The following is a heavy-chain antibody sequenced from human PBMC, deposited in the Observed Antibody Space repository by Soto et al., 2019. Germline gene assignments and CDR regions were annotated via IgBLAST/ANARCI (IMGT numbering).Heavy chain of an antibody. V-gene: IGHV3-23*01. J-gene: IGHJ4*02. CDR3: ASRSSGWYFDY. Sequence: EVQLLESGGGLVQPGGSLRLSCAASGFTFSSYAMNWVSQAPGKGLEWVSVISGSGGSTYYADSVKGRFTISRDNSKNTLYLQMNSQRAEYTAVYYWASRSSGWYFDYWGQGTLVTVSS. CDR1: GFTFSSYA. D-gene: IGHD6-19*01. CDR2: ISGSGGST.